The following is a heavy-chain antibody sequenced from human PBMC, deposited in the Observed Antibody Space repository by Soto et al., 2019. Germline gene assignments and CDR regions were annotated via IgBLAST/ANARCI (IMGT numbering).Heavy chain of an antibody. D-gene: IGHD3-22*01. V-gene: IGHV3-30-3*01. CDR1: GFTFSSYA. Sequence: QVQLVESGGGVVQPGRSLRLSCAASGFTFSSYAMHWVRQAPGKGLEWVALISYDGSDKDYADSVKGRFTISRDNSRNTLCLQRTSLRGEDTAVYYCARDYYKYYDSSGYYRSPAYWGQGTLVTVSS. J-gene: IGHJ4*02. CDR3: ARDYYKYYDSSGYYRSPAY. CDR2: ISYDGSDK.